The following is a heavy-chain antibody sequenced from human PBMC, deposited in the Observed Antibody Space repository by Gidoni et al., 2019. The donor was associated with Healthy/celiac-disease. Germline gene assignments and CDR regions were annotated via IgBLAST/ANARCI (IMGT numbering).Heavy chain of an antibody. CDR2: IYWDDDK. J-gene: IGHJ4*02. Sequence: QITLKESGPTLVKPTQTLTLTGTFSGFSLSTSGVGVGWIRQPPGKALEWLALIYWDDDKRDSPSLKSMLTITKDTSKNQVFLTMTNMDPVDTATYYCAHSRTYYDFWSGYSLIDYWGQGTLVTVSS. D-gene: IGHD3-3*01. V-gene: IGHV2-5*02. CDR1: GFSLSTSGVG. CDR3: AHSRTYYDFWSGYSLIDY.